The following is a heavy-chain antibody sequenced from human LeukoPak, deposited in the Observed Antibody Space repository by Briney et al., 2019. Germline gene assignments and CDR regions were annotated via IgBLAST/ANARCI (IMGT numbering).Heavy chain of an antibody. J-gene: IGHJ4*02. Sequence: GGSLRLSCAASGFTFSSYDMHWVRQATGKGLEWVSAIGTAGDTYYPGSVKGRFTISRENAKNSLYLQMNSLRAGDTAVYYCARGIAAAGTPHNPTVDYWGQGTLVTVSS. V-gene: IGHV3-13*01. CDR1: GFTFSSYD. CDR2: IGTAGDT. CDR3: ARGIAAAGTPHNPTVDY. D-gene: IGHD6-13*01.